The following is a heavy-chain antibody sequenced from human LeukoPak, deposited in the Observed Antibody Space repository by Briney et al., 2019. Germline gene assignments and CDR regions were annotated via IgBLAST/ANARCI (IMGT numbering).Heavy chain of an antibody. CDR1: GFTFDDYA. D-gene: IGHD2-21*02. CDR3: AREIVVVTAIEGDAFDI. Sequence: GGSLRLSCAASGFTFDDYAMHWVRQAPGKGLEWVSLISGDGGSTYYADSVKGRFTISRDNAKNSLYLQMNSLRAEDTAVYYCAREIVVVTAIEGDAFDIWGQGTMVTVSS. J-gene: IGHJ3*02. CDR2: ISGDGGST. V-gene: IGHV3-43*02.